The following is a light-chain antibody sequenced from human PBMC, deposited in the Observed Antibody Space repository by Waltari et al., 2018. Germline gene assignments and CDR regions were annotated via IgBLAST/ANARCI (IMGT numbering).Light chain of an antibody. V-gene: IGLV1-40*01. CDR2: GNS. CDR3: QSYDISLSAYV. J-gene: IGLJ1*01. Sequence: QSVLTQPPSVSGAPGQRVTLSCTGSSSNIGAGYDVHWYQQLPGTAPKLLIHGNSNRPSGVPDRFSGSKSGTAASLASTGLQADDEADYFCQSYDISLSAYVFGTGTKVTVL. CDR1: SSNIGAGYD.